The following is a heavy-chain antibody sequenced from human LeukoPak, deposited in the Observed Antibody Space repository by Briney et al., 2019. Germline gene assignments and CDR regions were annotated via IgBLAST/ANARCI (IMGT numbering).Heavy chain of an antibody. CDR2: IYTSGST. CDR1: GGSISSYF. D-gene: IGHD1-26*01. CDR3: ARRGGDAFDI. J-gene: IGHJ3*02. V-gene: IGHV4-4*09. Sequence: SETLSLTCTVSGGSISSYFWSWIRQPPGKGLEWIGYIYTSGSTNYNPSLKSRVTISVDTSKNQFSLKLSSVTAADTAVYYCARRGGDAFDIWGQGTMVTVSS.